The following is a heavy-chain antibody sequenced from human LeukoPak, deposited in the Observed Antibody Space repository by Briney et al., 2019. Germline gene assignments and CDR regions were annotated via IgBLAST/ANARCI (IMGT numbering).Heavy chain of an antibody. D-gene: IGHD3-10*01. Sequence: PSETLSLTCTVSGGSISSYYWSWIRQPPGKGLEWMGYIYYSGSTNYNPSLKSRVTISVDTSKNQFSLKLSSVTAADTAVYYCARVADYYGSGSYPERGWFDPWGQGTLVTVSS. V-gene: IGHV4-59*01. CDR3: ARVADYYGSGSYPERGWFDP. CDR2: IYYSGST. CDR1: GGSISSYY. J-gene: IGHJ5*02.